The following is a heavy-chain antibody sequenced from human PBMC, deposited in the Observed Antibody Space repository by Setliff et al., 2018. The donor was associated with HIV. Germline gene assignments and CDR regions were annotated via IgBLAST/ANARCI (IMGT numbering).Heavy chain of an antibody. CDR1: GDSVSSASYY. J-gene: IGHJ6*03. Sequence: SETLSLTCTVSGDSVSSASYYWSWIRQPPGKGLEWIGYIYYSGTTKYNPSLKSRVTISVDTSKNQFSLNLSSVTAADTAVYYCASEAWTSYRSSSGYYYYYMDVWGKGTTVTVSS. CDR3: ASEAWTSYRSSSGYYYYYMDV. V-gene: IGHV4-61*01. D-gene: IGHD6-6*01. CDR2: IYYSGTT.